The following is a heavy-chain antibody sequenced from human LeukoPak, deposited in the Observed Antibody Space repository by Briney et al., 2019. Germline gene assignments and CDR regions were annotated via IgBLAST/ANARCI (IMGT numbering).Heavy chain of an antibody. CDR2: ISYDGSNK. J-gene: IGHJ4*02. CDR1: GFTFSSYA. Sequence: GGSLRLSCAASGFTFSSYAMHWVRQAPGKGLEWVAVISYDGSNKYYADSVKGRFTISRDNSKNTLYLQMNSLRAEDTAVYYCAKVEIAARLPGRGDYWGQGTLVTVSS. D-gene: IGHD6-6*01. V-gene: IGHV3-30-3*01. CDR3: AKVEIAARLPGRGDY.